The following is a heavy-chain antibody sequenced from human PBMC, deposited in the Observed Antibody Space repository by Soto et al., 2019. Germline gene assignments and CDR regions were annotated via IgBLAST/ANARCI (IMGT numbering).Heavy chain of an antibody. CDR2: IDYSGGT. CDR3: AKGVRGVPNWFDP. D-gene: IGHD3-10*01. V-gene: IGHV4-31*03. CDR1: GGPISNSANH. J-gene: IGHJ5*02. Sequence: QVQLQESGPGLVRPSQNLSLSCTVSGGPISNSANHWSWIRQHPGEGLEWIGYIDYSGGTYYSQCLKGRVTMSIDASKYQFSRKLSSVTAAVTAVDYCAKGVRGVPNWFDPWGQGTLVTVSS.